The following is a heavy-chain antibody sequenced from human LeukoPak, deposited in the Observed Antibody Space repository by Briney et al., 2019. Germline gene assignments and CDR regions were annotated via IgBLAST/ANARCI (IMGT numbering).Heavy chain of an antibody. Sequence: ASVKVSCKAFGYTFTSYDINWVRQATGQGLEWMGWMNPNSGNTGYAQKFQGRVAMTRNTSISTAYMELSSLRSEDTAVYYCARGWDIVVVPAAKHYYYYMDVWGKGTTVTVSS. CDR2: MNPNSGNT. D-gene: IGHD2-2*01. CDR3: ARGWDIVVVPAAKHYYYYMDV. V-gene: IGHV1-8*01. CDR1: GYTFTSYD. J-gene: IGHJ6*03.